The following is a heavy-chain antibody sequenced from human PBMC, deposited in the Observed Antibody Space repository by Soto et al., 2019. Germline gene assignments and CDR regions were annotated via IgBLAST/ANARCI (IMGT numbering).Heavy chain of an antibody. CDR1: GFTFSRYA. J-gene: IGHJ4*02. Sequence: QVQLVESGGGVVQPGGSLRLSCAASGFTFSRYAMHWVRQAPGKGLVWLAILSYDGVNNYYADSVKGRFTISRDNSKRSLNLLMNNLKPDDTAVYYSARQILVAPGLNSPIDYCGQGTLVSLSS. CDR3: ARQILVAPGLNSPIDY. CDR2: LSYDGVNN. V-gene: IGHV3-30-3*01. D-gene: IGHD6-13*01.